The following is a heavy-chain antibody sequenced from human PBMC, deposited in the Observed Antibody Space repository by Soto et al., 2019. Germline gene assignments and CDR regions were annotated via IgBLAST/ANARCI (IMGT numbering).Heavy chain of an antibody. CDR3: ARGPRGYSVNDWFTTYCIVF. CDR1: GGSFSGYY. CDR2: INHSGST. J-gene: IGHJ4*02. D-gene: IGHD5-12*01. Sequence: SETLSLTCAVYGGSFSGYYWSWIRQPPGKGLEWIGEINHSGSTNYNPSLKSRVTISVDTSKNQFSLKLSSVTAADTAVYYCARGPRGYSVNDWFTTYCIVFWYPGTL. V-gene: IGHV4-34*01.